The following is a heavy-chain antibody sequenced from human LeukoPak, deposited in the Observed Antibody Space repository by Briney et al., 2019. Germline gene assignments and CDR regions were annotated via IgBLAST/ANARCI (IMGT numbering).Heavy chain of an antibody. D-gene: IGHD3-3*01. V-gene: IGHV3-21*01. J-gene: IGHJ6*03. CDR3: ARDLEGMDV. CDR2: ISSSSNYI. Sequence: GGSLRLSCAASGFAFSSYTMNWVRQPPGKGLDWVSSISSSSNYIYYADSVKGRFTISRDNTKSSLYLQMNSLRAEDTAVYYCARDLEGMDVWGKGTTVTVSS. CDR1: GFAFSSYT.